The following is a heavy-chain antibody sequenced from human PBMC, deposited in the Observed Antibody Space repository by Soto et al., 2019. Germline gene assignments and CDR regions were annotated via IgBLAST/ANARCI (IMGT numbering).Heavy chain of an antibody. D-gene: IGHD3-22*01. V-gene: IGHV3-30*04. CDR1: AFTFSKFV. Sequence: GGSLRLSCEASAFTFSKFVMHWVRHAPGKGLEWVAIVSYDGKNKQYAKSVKGRFTISRDNSKNTLYLQMNSLRGDDTAVYYCARQDYFDRGALDYWGQGTLVTAPQ. J-gene: IGHJ4*02. CDR2: VSYDGKNK. CDR3: ARQDYFDRGALDY.